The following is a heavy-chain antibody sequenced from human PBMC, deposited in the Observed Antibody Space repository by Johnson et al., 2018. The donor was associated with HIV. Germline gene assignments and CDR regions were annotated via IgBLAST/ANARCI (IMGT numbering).Heavy chain of an antibody. CDR2: IKQDGSDK. CDR1: GFTFSDVW. CDR3: ARGLGSRSAFDI. V-gene: IGHV3-7*04. D-gene: IGHD2-2*01. Sequence: VQLVESGGGLVKPGGSLRLSCAASGFTFSDVWMTWVRQAPGRGLEWVANIKQDGSDKNYVDSVKGRFTISRDNAKNSLYLQMNSLRAEDTAVYYCARGLGSRSAFDIWGQGTMVTVSS. J-gene: IGHJ3*02.